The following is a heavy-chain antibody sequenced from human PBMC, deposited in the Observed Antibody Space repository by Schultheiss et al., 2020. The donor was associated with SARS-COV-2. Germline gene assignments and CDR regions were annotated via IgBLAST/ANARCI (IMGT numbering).Heavy chain of an antibody. Sequence: SCTVSGGSISSGGYYWSWIRQHPGKGLEWIGYIYYSGSTYYNPSLKSRVTISVDTSKNQFSLKLSSVTAADTAVYYCARDARGYCSGGSCYSGYYYYGMDVWGQGTTVTVSS. J-gene: IGHJ6*02. V-gene: IGHV4-31*03. CDR3: ARDARGYCSGGSCYSGYYYYGMDV. D-gene: IGHD2-15*01. CDR2: IYYSGST. CDR1: GGSISSGGYY.